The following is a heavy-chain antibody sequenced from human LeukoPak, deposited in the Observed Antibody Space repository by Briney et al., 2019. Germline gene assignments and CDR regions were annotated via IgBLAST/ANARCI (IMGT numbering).Heavy chain of an antibody. Sequence: GGSLRLSCAASGFLFSNYWMSWVRQAPGKGLEWVANIKPDGTEKYYVDPLKGRFTISRDNARNSLYLQMNSLRVEDTAVYYCARGGNSSWDYWGQGALVTVSS. J-gene: IGHJ4*02. V-gene: IGHV3-7*01. CDR3: ARGGNSSWDY. CDR2: IKPDGTEK. CDR1: GFLFSNYW. D-gene: IGHD6-6*01.